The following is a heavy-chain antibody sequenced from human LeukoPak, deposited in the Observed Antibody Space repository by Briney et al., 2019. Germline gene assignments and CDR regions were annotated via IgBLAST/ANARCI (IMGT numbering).Heavy chain of an antibody. D-gene: IGHD4-17*01. CDR2: IYYSGST. J-gene: IGHJ4*02. V-gene: IGHV4-61*01. Sequence: PSETLSLTCTVSGYSISSGYYWGWIRQPPGKGLEWIGYIYYSGSTNYNPSLKSRVTISVDTSKNQFSLKLSSVTAADTAVYYCARARGSFAVTTLDYWGQGTLVTVSS. CDR3: ARARGSFAVTTLDY. CDR1: GYSISSGYY.